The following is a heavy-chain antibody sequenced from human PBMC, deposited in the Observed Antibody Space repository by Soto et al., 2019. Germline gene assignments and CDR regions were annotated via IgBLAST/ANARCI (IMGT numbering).Heavy chain of an antibody. CDR1: GFTFSSYS. CDR3: ARTFRIGDGMDV. CDR2: ISSSSSYI. V-gene: IGHV3-21*01. J-gene: IGHJ6*02. Sequence: GGSLRLSCAASGFTFSSYSMNWVRQAPGKGLEWVSSISSSSSYIYYADSVKGRFTISRDNAKNSLYLQMNSLRAEDTAVYYCARTFRIGDGMDVWGQGTTVTVSS. D-gene: IGHD3-16*01.